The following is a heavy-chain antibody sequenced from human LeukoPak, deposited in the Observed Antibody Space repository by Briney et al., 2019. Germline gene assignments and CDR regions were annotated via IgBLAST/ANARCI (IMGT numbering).Heavy chain of an antibody. J-gene: IGHJ3*02. CDR1: GCSISSYY. V-gene: IGHV4-59*01. CDR3: ARARSGWWYPFDN. D-gene: IGHD6-19*01. Sequence: SETLTLTCTASGCSISSYYWSWIRQPPGKGLEWIGHIYYSGSTNYNPSPKSRVTISVITSKNQFSLMLISVTAAETAVYYCARARSGWWYPFDNWGQGTMVTVSS. CDR2: IYYSGST.